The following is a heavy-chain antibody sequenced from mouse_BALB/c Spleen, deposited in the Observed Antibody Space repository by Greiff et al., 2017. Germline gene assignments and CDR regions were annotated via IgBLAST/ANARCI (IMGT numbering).Heavy chain of an antibody. D-gene: IGHD1-1*01. Sequence: EVMLVESGGGLVQPGGSLKLSCAASGFTFSSYTMSWVRQTPEKRLEWVAYISNGGGSTYYPDTVKGRFTISRDNAKNTLYLQMSSLKSEDTAMYYCARHGYGSSWGFAYGGQGTLVTVSA. CDR1: GFTFSSYT. CDR2: ISNGGGST. J-gene: IGHJ3*01. V-gene: IGHV5-12-2*01. CDR3: ARHGYGSSWGFAY.